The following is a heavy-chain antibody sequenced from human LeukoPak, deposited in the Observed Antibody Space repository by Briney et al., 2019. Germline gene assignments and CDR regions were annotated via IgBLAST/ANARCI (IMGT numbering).Heavy chain of an antibody. CDR2: ISGSGGST. J-gene: IGHJ3*02. D-gene: IGHD2-15*01. CDR3: AKSLTMVAATGSYAFDI. Sequence: GGSLRLSCAASGFTFSSYAMSWVRQAPGKGLEWVSAISGSGGSTYYADSVKGRFTISRDNSKNTLYLQMNSLRAEDTAVYYCAKSLTMVAATGSYAFDIWGQGTMVTVSS. CDR1: GFTFSSYA. V-gene: IGHV3-23*01.